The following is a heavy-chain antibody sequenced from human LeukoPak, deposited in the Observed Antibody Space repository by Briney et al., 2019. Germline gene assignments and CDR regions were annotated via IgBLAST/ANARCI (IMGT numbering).Heavy chain of an antibody. CDR2: INTDGSST. Sequence: GGSLRLSCAGSGFTFSDYWMHWVRQAPGKGLVLVSRINTDGSSTSYADSVKGRFTISRDNAKNTLYLQMNSLRADDTAVYYCATHLLSSSSHWGQGTLVTVSS. V-gene: IGHV3-74*01. J-gene: IGHJ4*02. D-gene: IGHD6-13*01. CDR1: GFTFSDYW. CDR3: ATHLLSSSSH.